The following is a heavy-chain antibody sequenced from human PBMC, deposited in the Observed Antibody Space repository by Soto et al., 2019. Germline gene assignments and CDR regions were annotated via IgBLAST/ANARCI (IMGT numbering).Heavy chain of an antibody. D-gene: IGHD6-13*01. CDR1: GGSFSGYY. CDR3: ARGLPGIAAAAQNAFDI. J-gene: IGHJ3*02. V-gene: IGHV4-34*01. CDR2: INHSGST. Sequence: QVQLQQWGAGLLKPSETLSLTCAVYGGSFSGYYWSWIRQPPGKGLEWIGEINHSGSTNYNPSLKSRVTISVDTSKNQSSLKLSSVTAADTAVYYCARGLPGIAAAAQNAFDIWGQGTMVTVSS.